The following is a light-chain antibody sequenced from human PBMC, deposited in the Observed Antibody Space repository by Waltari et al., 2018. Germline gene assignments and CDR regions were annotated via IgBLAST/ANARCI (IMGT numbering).Light chain of an antibody. V-gene: IGKV1-39*01. CDR2: GAS. Sequence: DIQMTQSPSSLSASVGDRVTITCRASQNISIYLNWYQQKPGKAHKVMIYGASSLQNGVPSRFSCSGSGTDFTLTIGSLQPEDFAIYYCQQSYRTPELTFGGGTRVEI. J-gene: IGKJ4*01. CDR1: QNISIY. CDR3: QQSYRTPELT.